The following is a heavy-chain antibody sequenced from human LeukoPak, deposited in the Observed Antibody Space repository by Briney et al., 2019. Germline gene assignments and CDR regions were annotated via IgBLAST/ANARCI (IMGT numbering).Heavy chain of an antibody. CDR3: ARYYDSSGYLDY. J-gene: IGHJ4*02. CDR1: GFTFSSYG. CDR2: IWYDGSNK. D-gene: IGHD3-22*01. Sequence: GGSLRLSCAASGFTFSSYGMHWVRRAPGKGLEWVAVIWYDGSNKYYADSVKGRFTISRDNSKNTLYLQMNSLRAEDTAVYYCARYYDSSGYLDYWGQGTLVTVSS. V-gene: IGHV3-33*01.